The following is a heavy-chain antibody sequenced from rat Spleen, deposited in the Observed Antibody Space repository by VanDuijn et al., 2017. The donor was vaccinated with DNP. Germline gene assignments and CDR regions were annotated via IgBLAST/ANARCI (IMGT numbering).Heavy chain of an antibody. Sequence: EVQLVESGGGLAQPGRSLKLSCAASGFIFGDYNMAWVRQAPKKGLEWVATISISDSRSYYSDSVRGRFTISRDNAKSSLHLQMNSLKSEDTATYYCTRQYYYSGDDNWFAYWGQGTLVTVSS. CDR3: TRQYYYSGDDNWFAY. CDR1: GFIFGDYN. J-gene: IGHJ3*01. D-gene: IGHD1-1*01. CDR2: ISISDSRS. V-gene: IGHV5S10*01.